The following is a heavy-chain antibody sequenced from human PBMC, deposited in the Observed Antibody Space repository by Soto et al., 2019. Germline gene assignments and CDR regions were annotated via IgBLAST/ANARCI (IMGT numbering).Heavy chain of an antibody. CDR3: ARRGPQYMDV. CDR1: VISDG. J-gene: IGHJ6*04. CDR2: LYVNDGNT. V-gene: IGHV1-18*01. D-gene: IGHD3-10*01. Sequence: QDQLVQSGAEVKKPGASVKVSCKASVISDGVSWVRQAPGQGLEWLGWLYVNDGNTHYAQKFQGRLTMTADTSTSTAYVELRSLRSDDTAVYYCARRGPQYMDVWGEGTTVTVSS.